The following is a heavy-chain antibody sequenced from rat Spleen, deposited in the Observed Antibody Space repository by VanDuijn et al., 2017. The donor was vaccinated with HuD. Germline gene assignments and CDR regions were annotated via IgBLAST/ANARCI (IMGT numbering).Heavy chain of an antibody. CDR2: LWRGGST. Sequence: VQMKETGPGLVQTTQTLSVTCTVSGFSLTSNSVSWVRQPPGKGLEWMGVLWRGGSTTYNSTLKSRLSISRDTSKSQVFLKMNSLQTEDSAIYYCTREGLRVYDWGQGVLVTVSS. V-gene: IGHV2S63*01. CDR3: TREGLRVYD. J-gene: IGHJ2*01. CDR1: GFSLTSNS. D-gene: IGHD1-9*01.